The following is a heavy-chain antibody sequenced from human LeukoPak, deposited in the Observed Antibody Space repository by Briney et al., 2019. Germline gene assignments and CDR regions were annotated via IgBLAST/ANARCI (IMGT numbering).Heavy chain of an antibody. J-gene: IGHJ4*02. CDR1: GFTFSTYT. Sequence: PGGSLRLSCAASGFTFSTYTMNWVRQAPGKGLEWVSGIYGNGGETFYAHSVKGRFTISRENSKNTVWLQMNSLTGEETAMYYSAKDEKPDGLCSIDYLGQGTLVTVSS. CDR3: AKDEKPDGLCSIDY. CDR2: IYGNGGET. D-gene: IGHD6-13*01. V-gene: IGHV3-23*01.